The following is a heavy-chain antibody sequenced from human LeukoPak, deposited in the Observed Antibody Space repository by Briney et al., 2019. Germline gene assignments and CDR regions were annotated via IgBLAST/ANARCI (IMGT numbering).Heavy chain of an antibody. Sequence: GGSLRLSCAASGFTFNNYAMNWVRQAPGKGLEWVSAITIGATDTFYLDSVKGRFTISRDNSKNTLYLQMSSLRAEDTAIYYCAKSRAADRTLLFDYWGQGTLVTVSS. V-gene: IGHV3-23*01. CDR3: AKSRAADRTLLFDY. CDR1: GFTFNNYA. CDR2: ITIGATDT. D-gene: IGHD6-13*01. J-gene: IGHJ4*02.